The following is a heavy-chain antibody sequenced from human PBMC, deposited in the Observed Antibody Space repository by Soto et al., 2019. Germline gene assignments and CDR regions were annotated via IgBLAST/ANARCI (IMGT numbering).Heavy chain of an antibody. CDR3: VSSRAAIYGDAFDV. D-gene: IGHD2-2*01. Sequence: VQLQESGPGLVKPSATLSLTCSVSGDSISSYFRNWIRQPPGKGLEWIGCIYASGNTDYNPSLKRRVPMSLSTSKNQFSLNLSSVTAADTAVYYCVSSRAAIYGDAFDVWGQGTMVTVSS. V-gene: IGHV4-4*07. J-gene: IGHJ3*01. CDR2: IYASGNT. CDR1: GDSISSYF.